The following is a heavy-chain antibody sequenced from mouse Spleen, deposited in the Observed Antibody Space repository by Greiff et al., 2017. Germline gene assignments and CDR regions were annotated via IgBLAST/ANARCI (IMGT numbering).Heavy chain of an antibody. J-gene: IGHJ4*01. CDR3: ARRTYYYAMDY. CDR1: GFTFSDYG. CDR2: ISSGSSTI. Sequence: EVMLVESGGGLVKPGGSLKLSCAASGFTFSDYGMHWVRQAPEKGLEWVAYISSGSSTIYYADTVKGRFTISRDNAKNTLFLQMTSLRSEDTAMYYCARRTYYYAMDYWGQGTSVTVSS. V-gene: IGHV5-17*01.